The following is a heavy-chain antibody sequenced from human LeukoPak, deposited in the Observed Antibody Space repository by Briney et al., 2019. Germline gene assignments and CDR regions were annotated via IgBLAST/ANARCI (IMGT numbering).Heavy chain of an antibody. CDR1: GFSISSYW. CDR2: ISKDGTTA. CDR3: TRRVDATRWYDP. V-gene: IGHV3-74*01. J-gene: IGHJ5*02. Sequence: GGSLRLSCAASGFSISSYWMHWVRQAPGEGLVWVSRISKDGTTAIYADSVKGRFTISRDNAKNMAYLEMNSLRADDTAVYYCTRRVDATRWYDPWGQGTLVTV. D-gene: IGHD2-15*01.